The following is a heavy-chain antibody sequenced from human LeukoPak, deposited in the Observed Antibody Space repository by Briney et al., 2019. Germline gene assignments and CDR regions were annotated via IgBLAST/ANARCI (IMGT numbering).Heavy chain of an antibody. Sequence: GRSLRLSCAASGFTFSSYGMHWVRQAPGKGLEWVAVISYDGSNKYYADSVKGRFTISRDNAKNSLYLQMNSLRAEDTAVYYCARSRDGYAPFDYWGQGTLVTVSS. CDR1: GFTFSSYG. J-gene: IGHJ4*02. D-gene: IGHD5-24*01. CDR2: ISYDGSNK. V-gene: IGHV3-30*03. CDR3: ARSRDGYAPFDY.